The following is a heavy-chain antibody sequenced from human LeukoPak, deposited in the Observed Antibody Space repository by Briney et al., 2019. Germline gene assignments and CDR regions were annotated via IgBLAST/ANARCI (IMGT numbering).Heavy chain of an antibody. CDR3: AREDYGSGSKYFDY. V-gene: IGHV3-30*03. CDR1: GFTFSSYG. Sequence: GRSLRLSCAASGFTFSSYGMHWVRQAPGKGLEWVAVITYDGSNKYYADSVKGRFTISRDNSKNTLYLQMNSLRAEDTAVYYCAREDYGSGSKYFDYWGQGTLVTVSS. CDR2: ITYDGSNK. D-gene: IGHD3-10*01. J-gene: IGHJ4*02.